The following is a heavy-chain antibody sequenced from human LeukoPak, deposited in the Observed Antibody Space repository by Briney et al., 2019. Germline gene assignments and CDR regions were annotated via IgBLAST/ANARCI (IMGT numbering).Heavy chain of an antibody. V-gene: IGHV3-21*01. D-gene: IGHD3-22*01. Sequence: GGSLRLSCAASGYTFSDYVMNWVRQAPGKGLEWVSYISTHGNYIYYADSLKGRFTISRDNAENSLFLQMNSLRAEDTAVYYCARGSYDSSGQFDYWGQGTLVTVSS. CDR2: ISTHGNYI. CDR3: ARGSYDSSGQFDY. J-gene: IGHJ4*02. CDR1: GYTFSDYV.